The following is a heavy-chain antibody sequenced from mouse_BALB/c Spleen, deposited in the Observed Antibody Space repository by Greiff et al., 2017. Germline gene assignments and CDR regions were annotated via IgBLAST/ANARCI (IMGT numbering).Heavy chain of an antibody. V-gene: IGHV5-9-3*01. J-gene: IGHJ2*01. D-gene: IGHD3-3*01. CDR3: ARQKRDGGCFDY. Sequence: EVQRVESGGGLVKPGGSLKLSCAASGFTFSSYAMSWVRQTPEKRLEWVATISSGGSYTYYPDSVKGRFTISRDNAKNTLYLQMSSLRSEDTAMYYCARQKRDGGCFDYWGQGTTLTVSS. CDR1: GFTFSSYA. CDR2: ISSGGSYT.